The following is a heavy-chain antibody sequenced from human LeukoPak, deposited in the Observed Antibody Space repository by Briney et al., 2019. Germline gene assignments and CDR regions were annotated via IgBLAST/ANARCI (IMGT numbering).Heavy chain of an antibody. Sequence: PSETLSLTCTVSGGSISSGSYYWSWIRQPAGKGLEWIGRIYTSGSTNYNPSLKSRVTISVDTSKNQFSLKLSSVTAADTAVYYCARRLYCSSTSCFLGPYPRRSEYYYYMDVWGKETTVTVSS. V-gene: IGHV4-61*02. CDR3: ARRLYCSSTSCFLGPYPRRSEYYYYMDV. CDR1: GGSISSGSYY. J-gene: IGHJ6*03. CDR2: IYTSGST. D-gene: IGHD2-2*01.